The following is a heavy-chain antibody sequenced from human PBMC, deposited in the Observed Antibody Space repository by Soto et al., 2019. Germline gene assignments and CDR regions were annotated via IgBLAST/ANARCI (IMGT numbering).Heavy chain of an antibody. CDR2: LHSGGET. J-gene: IGHJ6*02. D-gene: IGHD5-12*01. CDR1: GITFSSNY. Sequence: EVQLVESGGGLVQPGGSLRLSCVASGITFSSNYMHWVRQAPGKGLEWVSVLHSGGETYYANSLKGRFTISRHDSTNTLFLQMNRLPGEDTAVYYCASYGRDYHASRIDGWGQGTTVTV. V-gene: IGHV3-53*04. CDR3: ASYGRDYHASRIDG.